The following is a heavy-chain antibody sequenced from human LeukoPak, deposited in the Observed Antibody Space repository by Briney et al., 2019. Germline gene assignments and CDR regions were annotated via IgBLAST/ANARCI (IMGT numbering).Heavy chain of an antibody. CDR2: IYPADSDI. CDR1: GYSITNYW. CDR3: ARQEYCSGGSCYTWFDP. V-gene: IGHV5-51*01. J-gene: IGHJ5*02. Sequence: GESLKISCKGSGYSITNYWIAWVRQMPGKGLEWMGIIYPADSDIRYSPSFQGQVTISADKSISTAYLQWSSLKASDPAMYYCARQEYCSGGSCYTWFDPWGQGTLVTVSS. D-gene: IGHD2-15*01.